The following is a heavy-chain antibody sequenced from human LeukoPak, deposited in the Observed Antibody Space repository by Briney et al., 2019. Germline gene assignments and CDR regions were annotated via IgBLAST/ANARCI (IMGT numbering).Heavy chain of an antibody. J-gene: IGHJ4*02. Sequence: SETLSLTCTVSGGSISSYYWSWIRQPPGKGLEWIGYMYYSGRTNYNPSLKSRVTISVDTSKSQFSLRVNSVTAADTAVYYCARGRTYATRFDYWGRGTLVTVSS. CDR1: GGSISSYY. CDR2: MYYSGRT. CDR3: ARGRTYATRFDY. V-gene: IGHV4-59*01. D-gene: IGHD2-2*01.